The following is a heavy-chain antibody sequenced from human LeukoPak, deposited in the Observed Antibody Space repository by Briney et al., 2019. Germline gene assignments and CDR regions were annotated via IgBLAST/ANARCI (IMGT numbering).Heavy chain of an antibody. D-gene: IGHD1-26*01. CDR2: IYSGGST. V-gene: IGHV3-53*01. CDR1: VFTVSSNY. CDR3: ARVDGSYWGSDY. J-gene: IGHJ4*02. Sequence: GGSLRLSCAASVFTVSSNYMSWVRQAPGKGLEWVSVIYSGGSTYYADSVKGRFTISRDNSKNTLYLQMNSLRAEDTAVYYCARVDGSYWGSDYWGQGTLVTVSS.